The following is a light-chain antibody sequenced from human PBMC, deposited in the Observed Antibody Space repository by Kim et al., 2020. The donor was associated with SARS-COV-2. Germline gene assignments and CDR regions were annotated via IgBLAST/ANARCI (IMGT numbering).Light chain of an antibody. V-gene: IGLV1-44*01. CDR2: NDK. Sequence: RVTDSCYGSGSNNGSNPVNWFKQVPGAPPRLFIYNDKQRPSGVPDRVSASKSGTSASLAIGGLQSDDEGHYYCAAWDYTLNGWVFGGGTQLTVL. CDR3: AAWDYTLNGWV. J-gene: IGLJ3*02. CDR1: GSNNGSNP.